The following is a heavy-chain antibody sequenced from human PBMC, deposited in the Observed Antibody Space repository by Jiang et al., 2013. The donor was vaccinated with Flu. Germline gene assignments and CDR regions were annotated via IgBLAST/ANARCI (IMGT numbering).Heavy chain of an antibody. CDR1: GGSISSYY. Sequence: GPGLVKPSETLSLTCTVSGGSISSYYWSWIRQPPGKGLEWIGYIYYSGSTNYNPSLKSRVTISVDTSKNQFSLKLSSVTAADTAVYYCARRRFGELSSFDPWGQGTLVTVSS. CDR3: ARRRFGELSSFDP. CDR2: IYYSGST. J-gene: IGHJ5*02. V-gene: IGHV4-59*08. D-gene: IGHD3-10*01.